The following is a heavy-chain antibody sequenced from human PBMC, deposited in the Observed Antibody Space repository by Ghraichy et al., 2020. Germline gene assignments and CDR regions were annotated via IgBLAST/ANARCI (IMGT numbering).Heavy chain of an antibody. CDR1: GDSVSTNIAA. J-gene: IGHJ5*02. D-gene: IGHD1-26*01. V-gene: IGHV6-1*01. Sequence: SQTLSLTCAIAGDSVSTNIAAWNWIRQSPSRGLEWLGRTYYRSKWYYDYALSVRSRITINPDTSKNQFSLQLNSVTPEDTAVYYCAREWGRYSEDYRPVDNWFDPWGQGILVTVSS. CDR3: AREWGRYSEDYRPVDNWFDP. CDR2: TYYRSKWYY.